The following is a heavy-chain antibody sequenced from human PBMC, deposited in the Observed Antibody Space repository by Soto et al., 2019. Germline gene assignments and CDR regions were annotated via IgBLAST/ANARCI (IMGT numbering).Heavy chain of an antibody. J-gene: IGHJ6*02. CDR1: GGSFSGYY. Sequence: PSETLSLTCAVYGGSFSGYYWAWIGQPPGMGLEWIGNIYYNGRTYYNPSLRSRVTISVDTSQNQFSLKLSSVTAAATAVYYCARRPKSGSFHYYGVDVWGQGTTVTVS. CDR3: ARRPKSGSFHYYGVDV. CDR2: IYYNGRT. V-gene: IGHV4-34*01. D-gene: IGHD1-26*01.